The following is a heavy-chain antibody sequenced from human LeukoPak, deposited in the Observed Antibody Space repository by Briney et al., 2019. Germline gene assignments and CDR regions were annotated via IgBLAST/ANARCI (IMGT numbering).Heavy chain of an antibody. D-gene: IGHD6-13*01. CDR1: GFTFSSYG. J-gene: IGHJ6*03. CDR3: AREGVAAAGTANYYYYMDV. CDR2: IWYDGSNK. V-gene: IGHV3-33*01. Sequence: GRSLRLSCAASGFTFSSYGMHWVRQAPGKGLEWVAVIWYDGSNKYYADSVKGRFTISRDHSKNTLYLQMNSLRAEDTAVYYCAREGVAAAGTANYYYYMDVWGKGTTVTVSS.